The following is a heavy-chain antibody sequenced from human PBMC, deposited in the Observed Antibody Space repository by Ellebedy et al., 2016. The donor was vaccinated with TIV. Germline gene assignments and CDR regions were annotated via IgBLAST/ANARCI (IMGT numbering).Heavy chain of an antibody. CDR2: ISGSGDKT. CDR1: GFTFFSCA. CDR3: AKDSARSYFDPLDS. V-gene: IGHV3-23*01. Sequence: GESLKISCAGSGFTFFSCAMSWVRQAPGKGLEWVATISGSGDKTYSADSVKGRFTLSRDDSKNMLYRQMNSLGADDTAVYYCAKDSARSYFDPLDSWGQGTLVTVSS. D-gene: IGHD3-22*01. J-gene: IGHJ4*02.